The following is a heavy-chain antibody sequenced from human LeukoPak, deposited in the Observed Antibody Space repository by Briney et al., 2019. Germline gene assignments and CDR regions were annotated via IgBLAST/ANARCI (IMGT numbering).Heavy chain of an antibody. CDR1: GYTFTSYY. D-gene: IGHD3-3*01. CDR3: AREVTIFVSLPYFDY. CDR2: INPSGGST. Sequence: ASVKVSCKASGYTFTSYYMHWVRQAPGQGLEWMGIINPSGGSTSYAQKFQGRVTMTRDTSTSTVYMELSSLRPEDTAVYYCAREVTIFVSLPYFDYWGQGTLVTVSS. V-gene: IGHV1-46*01. J-gene: IGHJ4*02.